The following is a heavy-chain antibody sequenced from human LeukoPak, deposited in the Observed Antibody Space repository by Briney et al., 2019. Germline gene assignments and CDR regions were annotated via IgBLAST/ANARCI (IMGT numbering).Heavy chain of an antibody. CDR2: INHSGST. V-gene: IGHV4-34*01. D-gene: IGHD3-22*01. CDR3: ARLTNYYDSSGYPVFDY. Sequence: SETLSLTCGVYGGSFSGYYWSWIRQPPGKGLEWIGEINHSGSTNYNPSLKSRVTISVDTSKNQFSLKLSSVTAADTAVYYCARLTNYYDSSGYPVFDYWGQGTLVTVSS. J-gene: IGHJ4*02. CDR1: GGSFSGYY.